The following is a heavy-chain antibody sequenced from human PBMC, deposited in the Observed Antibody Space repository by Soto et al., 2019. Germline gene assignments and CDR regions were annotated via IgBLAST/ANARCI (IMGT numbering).Heavy chain of an antibody. CDR3: ASLADDYGDYARDY. D-gene: IGHD4-17*01. CDR1: GGSISSSSYY. CDR2: IYYSGST. J-gene: IGHJ4*02. V-gene: IGHV4-39*01. Sequence: SETLSLTCTVSGGSISSSSYYWGWIRQPPGKGLEWIGSIYYSGSTYYNPSLKSRVTISVDTSKNQFSLKLSSVTAADTVVYYCASLADDYGDYARDYWGQGTLVTVSS.